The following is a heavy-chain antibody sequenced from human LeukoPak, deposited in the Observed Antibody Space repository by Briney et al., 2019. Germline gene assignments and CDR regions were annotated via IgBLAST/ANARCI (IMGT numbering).Heavy chain of an antibody. J-gene: IGHJ4*02. Sequence: SETLSLTCTVSGGSISSGDYYWSWIRQPPGKGLEWIGYIYYSGSTYYNPSLKSRVTISVDTPKNQFSLKLSSVTAADTAVYYCARWYYDFWSGYSRVDYWGQGTLVTVSS. CDR1: GGSISSGDYY. D-gene: IGHD3-3*01. CDR2: IYYSGST. CDR3: ARWYYDFWSGYSRVDY. V-gene: IGHV4-30-4*08.